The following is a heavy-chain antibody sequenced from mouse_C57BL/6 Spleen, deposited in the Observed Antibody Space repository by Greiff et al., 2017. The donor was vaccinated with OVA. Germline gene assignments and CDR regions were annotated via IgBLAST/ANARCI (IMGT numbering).Heavy chain of an antibody. CDR3: ARWGQLGRGYCDY. D-gene: IGHD4-1*02. CDR1: GYAFSSYW. J-gene: IGHJ2*01. V-gene: IGHV1-80*01. CDR2: IYPGDGDT. Sequence: QVQLQQSGAELVKPGASVKISCKASGYAFSSYWMNWVKQRPGKGLEWIGQIYPGDGDTNYNGKFKGKATLTADKSSSTAYMQLSSLTSEDSAVYFCARWGQLGRGYCDYWGQGTTLTVSS.